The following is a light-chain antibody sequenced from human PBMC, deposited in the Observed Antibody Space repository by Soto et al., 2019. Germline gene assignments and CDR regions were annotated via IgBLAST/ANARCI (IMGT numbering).Light chain of an antibody. CDR3: SSYTSSSTLANYV. CDR2: DVS. V-gene: IGLV2-14*01. CDR1: SSDVGGYNY. Sequence: QSALTQPASVSGSPGQSITISCTGTSSDVGGYNYVSWYQQHPGKAPKLMIYDVSNRPSGVSNRFSGSKSGNTASLTISGLQAEDEADYYCSSYTSSSTLANYVLGTGTKVTV. J-gene: IGLJ1*01.